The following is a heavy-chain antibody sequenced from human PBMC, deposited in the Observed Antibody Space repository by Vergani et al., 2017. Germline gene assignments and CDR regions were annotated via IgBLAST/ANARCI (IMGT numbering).Heavy chain of an antibody. J-gene: IGHJ5*02. CDR1: GFPLSDYY. Sequence: QVQLVESGGGLVKPGGSLRLSCAASGFPLSDYYMSWIRQAPGKGLEWVSHISLTGNIIHYADSVKGRFTISRDNAKNSLYLQMNSLRAEDTAVYYCARVGVVVVAATRGWFDPWGQGTLVTVSS. CDR3: ARVGVVVVAATRGWFDP. D-gene: IGHD2-15*01. CDR2: ISLTGNII. V-gene: IGHV3-11*04.